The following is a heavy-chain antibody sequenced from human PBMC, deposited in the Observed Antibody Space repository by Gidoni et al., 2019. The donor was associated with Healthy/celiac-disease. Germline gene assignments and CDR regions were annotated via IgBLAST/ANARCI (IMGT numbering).Heavy chain of an antibody. CDR2: ISSSSSYI. CDR3: ARVGGSYSGDAFDI. D-gene: IGHD1-26*01. Sequence: EVQLVESGGGLVKPGGSLRLSCAASGFTFSSYSMNWVLQAPGKGLEWFSSISSSSSYIYYADSVKGRFTISRDNAKNSLYLQMNSLRAEDTAVYYCARVGGSYSGDAFDIWGQGTMVTVSS. CDR1: GFTFSSYS. V-gene: IGHV3-21*01. J-gene: IGHJ3*02.